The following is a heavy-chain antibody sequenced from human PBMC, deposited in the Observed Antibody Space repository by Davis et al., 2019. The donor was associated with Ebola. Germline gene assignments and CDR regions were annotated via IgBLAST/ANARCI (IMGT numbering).Heavy chain of an antibody. CDR2: IVVGSGNT. J-gene: IGHJ6*02. Sequence: SVKVSCKASGFTFTSSAVQWVRQARGQRLEWIGWIVVGSGNTNYAQKFQERVTITRDMSTSTAYMELSSLKIEDTAVYYCVVVVSGTYFYYGLDVWGQGTTVTVSS. D-gene: IGHD2-15*01. CDR1: GFTFTSSA. CDR3: VVVVSGTYFYYGLDV. V-gene: IGHV1-58*01.